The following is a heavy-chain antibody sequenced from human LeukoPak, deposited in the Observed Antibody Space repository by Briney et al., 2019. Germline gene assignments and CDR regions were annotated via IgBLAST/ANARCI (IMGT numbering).Heavy chain of an antibody. CDR3: ARDDYRGVTNFDP. CDR1: GGSISPYF. V-gene: IGHV4-59*01. Sequence: SETLSLTCTVSGGSISPYFWSWFRQPPGTGLEWIGYISYTGSTIYSPSLKSRVTISVDTSKNQFSLQLTSVTAADTAVYYCARDDYRGVTNFDPWGQGTLVTVSS. D-gene: IGHD3-10*01. CDR2: ISYTGST. J-gene: IGHJ5*02.